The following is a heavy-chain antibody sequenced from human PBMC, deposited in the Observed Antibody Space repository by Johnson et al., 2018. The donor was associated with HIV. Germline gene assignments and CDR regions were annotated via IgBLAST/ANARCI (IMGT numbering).Heavy chain of an antibody. Sequence: QMLLVESGGGVVQPGRSLRLSCAASGFRFSTYALHWVRQTPGKGLEWVALISDDGNNKYYADSVKGRFTISRDNSKNTLYLQMNSLRVEDTAMYYCARGPILEWLSGDGFDMWGQGTKGTV. J-gene: IGHJ3*02. CDR2: ISDDGNNK. CDR3: ARGPILEWLSGDGFDM. CDR1: GFRFSTYA. V-gene: IGHV3-30-3*01. D-gene: IGHD3-3*01.